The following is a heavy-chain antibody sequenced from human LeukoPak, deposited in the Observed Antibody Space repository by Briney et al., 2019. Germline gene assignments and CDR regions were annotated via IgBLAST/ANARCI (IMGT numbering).Heavy chain of an antibody. D-gene: IGHD3-10*01. CDR2: IRADAVTT. CDR1: GFIFSHHG. CDR3: AGTMVRGDHFDD. Sequence: GGSLRLSCATSGFIFSHHGMNWVRQAPGKGPEWVSGIRADAVTTYYADSVKGRFIISRDNSKNTVYLHMNSLRAEDTAVYYCAGTMVRGDHFDDWGQGTLVTVSS. J-gene: IGHJ4*02. V-gene: IGHV3-23*01.